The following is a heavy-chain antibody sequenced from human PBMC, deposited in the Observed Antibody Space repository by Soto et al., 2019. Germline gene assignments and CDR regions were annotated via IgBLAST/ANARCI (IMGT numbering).Heavy chain of an antibody. V-gene: IGHV1-18*01. CDR3: AVAASGSMND. D-gene: IGHD2-15*01. Sequence: ASVKVSCKASGYTFTNFGVCWVRQAPGQGLEWMGCISAYNGNTHSAQNLQGRVTLTTDTSTTTAYMELRSLISDDTAVYYCAVAASGSMNDWGQGNLVTVSS. CDR2: ISAYNGNT. J-gene: IGHJ4*02. CDR1: GYTFTNFG.